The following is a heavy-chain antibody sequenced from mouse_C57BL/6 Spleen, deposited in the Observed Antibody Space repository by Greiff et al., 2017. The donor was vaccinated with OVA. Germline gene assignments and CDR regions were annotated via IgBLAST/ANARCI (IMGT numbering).Heavy chain of an antibody. CDR3: ARGGYYGTYAMDY. V-gene: IGHV5-16*01. D-gene: IGHD1-1*01. J-gene: IGHJ4*01. CDR2: INYDGSST. CDR1: GFTFSDYY. Sequence: EVKLMESEGGLVQPGSSMKLSCTASGFTFSDYYMAWVRQVPEKGLEWVANINYDGSSTYYLDSLKSRFIISRDNAKNILYLQMSSLKSEDTATYYCARGGYYGTYAMDYWGQGTSVTVSS.